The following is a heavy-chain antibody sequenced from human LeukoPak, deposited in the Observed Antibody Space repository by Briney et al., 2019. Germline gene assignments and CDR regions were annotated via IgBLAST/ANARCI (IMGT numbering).Heavy chain of an antibody. V-gene: IGHV3-74*01. D-gene: IGHD4-17*01. CDR2: INSDGSST. Sequence: VQPGRSLRLSCAASGFTFSSYWMHWVRQAPGKGLVWVSRINSDGSSTTYADSVKGRFTISRDNAKNTLYLQMNTLRAEDTAVYYCARDLGVGDSGFYGMAVWGQGTTVTVSS. J-gene: IGHJ6*02. CDR3: ARDLGVGDSGFYGMAV. CDR1: GFTFSSYW.